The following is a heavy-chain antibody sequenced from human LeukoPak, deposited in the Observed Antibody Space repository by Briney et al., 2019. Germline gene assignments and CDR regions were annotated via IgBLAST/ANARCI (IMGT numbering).Heavy chain of an antibody. CDR1: GFTFSSYW. CDR3: ARDPQSQYCSSTSCYYYYGMDV. D-gene: IGHD2-2*01. J-gene: IGHJ6*02. Sequence: GGSLRLSCAASGFTFSSYWVHWVRQAPGKGLVWVSRINSDRSSTSYADSVKGGFTISRDNAKNTLYLQMNSLRAEDTAVYYCARDPQSQYCSSTSCYYYYGMDVWGQGTTVTVSS. CDR2: INSDRSST. V-gene: IGHV3-74*01.